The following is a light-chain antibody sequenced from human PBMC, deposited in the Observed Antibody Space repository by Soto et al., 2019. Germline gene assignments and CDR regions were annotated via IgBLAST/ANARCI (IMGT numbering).Light chain of an antibody. CDR3: AAWDDSLNGPV. Sequence: QSAVTQPPSASGTPGQRVAIACSGSSSNVGINSVSWYQQFPGAAPKVLIYSTNQRPSGVPDRFSGSKSGTSASLAISGLQPEDEADYYCAAWDDSLNGPVFGGGTQLTVL. J-gene: IGLJ2*01. CDR2: STN. V-gene: IGLV1-44*01. CDR1: SSNVGINS.